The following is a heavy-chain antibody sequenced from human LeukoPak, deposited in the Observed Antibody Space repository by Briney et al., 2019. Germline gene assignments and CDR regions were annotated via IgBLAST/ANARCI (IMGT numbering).Heavy chain of an antibody. D-gene: IGHD3-10*01. Sequence: SETLSLTCTVSGGSISSSSYYWGWTRQPPGKGLEWIGRISFSGRTYSNPSINNRLTISVDTSKNQLSRKLSSVTAADTAVYYCARHMWFGPEQLYYYMDVWGKGTTVTVSS. CDR3: ARHMWFGPEQLYYYMDV. CDR1: GGSISSSSYY. CDR2: ISFSGRT. V-gene: IGHV4-39*01. J-gene: IGHJ6*03.